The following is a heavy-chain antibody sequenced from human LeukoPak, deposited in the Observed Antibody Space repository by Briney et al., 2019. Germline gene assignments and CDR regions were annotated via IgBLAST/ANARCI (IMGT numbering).Heavy chain of an antibody. CDR1: GYIFTGND. J-gene: IGHJ4*01. V-gene: IGHV1-2*02. CDR2: INPNSGDT. Sequence: GASLKVSCRASGYIFTGNDLHWVRQAPGQGPEWMGWINPNSGDTLYAQKFQGRVTMTGDTSINTAYMELSRLTSDDTAVYFCARYPGQSGGWYGYSDHWGQGTLITVSS. CDR3: ARYPGQSGGWYGYSDH. D-gene: IGHD6-19*01.